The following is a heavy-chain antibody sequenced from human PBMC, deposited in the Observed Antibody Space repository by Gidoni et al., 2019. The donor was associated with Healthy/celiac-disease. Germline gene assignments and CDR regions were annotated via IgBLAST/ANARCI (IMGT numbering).Heavy chain of an antibody. D-gene: IGHD3-3*01. Sequence: EVQLVESGGGLVQPGRSLRLSCAASGFTFDDYAMHWVRQAPGKGLEWVSGISWNSGSIGYADSVKGRFTISRDNAKNSLYLQMNSLRAEDTALYYCAKDFWSGYGGRVSGWFDPWGQGTLVTVSS. J-gene: IGHJ5*02. CDR2: ISWNSGSI. V-gene: IGHV3-9*01. CDR1: GFTFDDYA. CDR3: AKDFWSGYGGRVSGWFDP.